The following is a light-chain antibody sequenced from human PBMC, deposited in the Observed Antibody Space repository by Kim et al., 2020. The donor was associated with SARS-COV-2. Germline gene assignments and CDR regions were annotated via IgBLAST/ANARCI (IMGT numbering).Light chain of an antibody. CDR1: NLGERY. J-gene: IGLJ1*01. Sequence: SVSPGQTATISCSGDNLGERYVCWYQQRPGQSPVLVIYQDKRRPSGIPERFSGSNSGNTAILTISGTQVVDEADYYCQAWDSGSAVFGAGTKVTVL. CDR3: QAWDSGSAV. V-gene: IGLV3-1*01. CDR2: QDK.